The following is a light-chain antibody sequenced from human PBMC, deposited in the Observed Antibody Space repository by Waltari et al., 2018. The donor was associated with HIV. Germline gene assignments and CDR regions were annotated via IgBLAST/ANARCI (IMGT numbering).Light chain of an antibody. J-gene: IGKJ1*01. V-gene: IGKV1-5*03. CDR3: QQYNSDST. CDR1: QSINSW. Sequence: DIQMTQSPSTLSASVGDRVTIPCRASQSINSWLAWYQQKPGKAPKLLIYKASSLESGVPSRFSGSGSGTEFTLTISSLQPDDFATYYCQQYNSDSTFGQGTKVEIK. CDR2: KAS.